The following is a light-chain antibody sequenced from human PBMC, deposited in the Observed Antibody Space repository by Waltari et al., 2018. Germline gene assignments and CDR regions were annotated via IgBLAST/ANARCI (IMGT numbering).Light chain of an antibody. CDR2: DAY. CDR3: QQYESHPLT. Sequence: DIQMTQSPSSLSASVGDRVTITCQASEDMTKYLNWYQHQPGRVPDLLIYDAYTLESGVPSRFRGSGSGRHFTLSITNLQPEDVATYYCQQYESHPLTCGGGTKVEIK. J-gene: IGKJ4*01. V-gene: IGKV1-33*01. CDR1: EDMTKY.